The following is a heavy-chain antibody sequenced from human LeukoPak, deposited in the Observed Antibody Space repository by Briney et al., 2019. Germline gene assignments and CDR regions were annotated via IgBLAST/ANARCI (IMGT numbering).Heavy chain of an antibody. D-gene: IGHD6-13*01. Sequence: PGRSLRLSCAASGFSFSSYTLHWARQAPGKGLEWVAVITYDGSNQNYADSVRGRFTISRDNSKNTLYLHMNSLRAEDTAVYHCAKLFSGSWGDFDSWGQGTLVTVSS. V-gene: IGHV3-30*04. CDR3: AKLFSGSWGDFDS. CDR1: GFSFSSYT. CDR2: ITYDGSNQ. J-gene: IGHJ4*02.